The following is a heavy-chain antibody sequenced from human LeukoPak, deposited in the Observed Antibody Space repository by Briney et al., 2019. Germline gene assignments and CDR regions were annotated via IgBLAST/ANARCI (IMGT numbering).Heavy chain of an antibody. V-gene: IGHV1-18*01. Sequence: ASVKVSCKASGYTFTSYGISWVRQAPGQGLEWMGWISAYNGNTNYAQKLQGRVTMTTDTSTSTAYMELRSLRSDDTAVYYCARGYCSSTSCSGYYYYGMDVWGQGTTVTVSS. J-gene: IGHJ6*02. CDR3: ARGYCSSTSCSGYYYYGMDV. CDR2: ISAYNGNT. CDR1: GYTFTSYG. D-gene: IGHD2-2*01.